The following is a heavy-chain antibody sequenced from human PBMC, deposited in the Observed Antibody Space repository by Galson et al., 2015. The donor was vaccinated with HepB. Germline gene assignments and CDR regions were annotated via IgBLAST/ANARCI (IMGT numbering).Heavy chain of an antibody. V-gene: IGHV3-7*03. CDR3: ATQIAVAGTYRVRGFDY. CDR1: GFTFSSYW. CDR2: IKQGGSEK. J-gene: IGHJ4*02. Sequence: SLRLSCAASGFTFSSYWTSWVRQAPGKGLEWVANIKQGGSEKYYVDSVKGRFTISRDNAKNSLYLQMNSLRAEDTAVYYCATQIAVAGTYRVRGFDYWGQGTLVTVSS. D-gene: IGHD6-19*01.